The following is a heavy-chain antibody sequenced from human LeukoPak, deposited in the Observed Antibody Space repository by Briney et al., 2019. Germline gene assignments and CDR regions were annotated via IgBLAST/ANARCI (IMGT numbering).Heavy chain of an antibody. V-gene: IGHV1-69*06. D-gene: IGHD5-18*01. J-gene: IGHJ4*02. CDR1: GGTFSSYA. CDR2: IIPIFGTA. Sequence: ASVKVSCKASGGTFSSYAISWVRQAPGQGLEWMGGIIPIFGTANYARKSQGRVTITADKSTSTAYTELSSLRSEDTAVYYCARGVSGYSYGVHYWGQGTLVTVSS. CDR3: ARGVSGYSYGVHY.